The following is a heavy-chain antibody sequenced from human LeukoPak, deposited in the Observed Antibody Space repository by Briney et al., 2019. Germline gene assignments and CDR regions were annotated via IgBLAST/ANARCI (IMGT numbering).Heavy chain of an antibody. V-gene: IGHV1-69*06. CDR1: GYTFSSYG. D-gene: IGHD3-3*01. CDR2: IIPIFGTA. J-gene: IGHJ4*02. Sequence: GASVKVSCKTSGYTFSSYGISWVRQAPGQGLEWMGGIIPIFGTANYAQKFQGRVTITADKSTSTAYMELSSLRSEDTAVYYCARGPSGMVTYFDYWGQGTLVTVSS. CDR3: ARGPSGMVTYFDY.